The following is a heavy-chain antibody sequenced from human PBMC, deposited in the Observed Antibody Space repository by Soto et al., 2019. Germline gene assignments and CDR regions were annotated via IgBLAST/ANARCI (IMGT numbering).Heavy chain of an antibody. V-gene: IGHV4-34*01. Sequence: QVQLQQWGAELLKPSETLSLTCGVYGGSFSGYYWSWIRQPPGKGLEWIGEINHSGSTNYNNPSLKSRVTISVDTSKNQFSLKLSSVTAADTAVYYCARQFKGIAMRDYWGQGTLVTVSS. CDR3: ARQFKGIAMRDY. D-gene: IGHD6-13*01. CDR1: GGSFSGYY. CDR2: INHSGST. J-gene: IGHJ4*02.